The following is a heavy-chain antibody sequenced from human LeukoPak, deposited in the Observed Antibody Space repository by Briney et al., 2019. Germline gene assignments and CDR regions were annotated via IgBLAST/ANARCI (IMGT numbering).Heavy chain of an antibody. V-gene: IGHV3-23*01. CDR3: AKGGGATVPFDN. CDR2: ISVSGGST. J-gene: IGHJ4*02. CDR1: GFTFSSYA. D-gene: IGHD4-11*01. Sequence: GGSLRLSYAASGFTFSSYAMSWVRQAPGKGLEWVSVISVSGGSTYYADSVKGRFTISRDNSKNTLYLQMNSLRVEDTAVYYCAKGGGATVPFDNWGQGTLVTVSS.